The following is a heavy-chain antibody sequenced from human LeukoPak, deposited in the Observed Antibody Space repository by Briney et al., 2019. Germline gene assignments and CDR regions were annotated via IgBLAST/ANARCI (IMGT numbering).Heavy chain of an antibody. CDR2: IYPGDSDT. V-gene: IGHV5-51*01. Sequence: GESPKISCKGSGYSFTSYWIGWVRQMPGKGLEWMGIIYPGDSDTRYSPSFQGQVTISADKTISTAYLQWSSLKASDTAMYYCARRGFSEYNWFDPWGQGTLVTVSS. CDR3: ARRGFSEYNWFDP. CDR1: GYSFTSYW. J-gene: IGHJ5*02.